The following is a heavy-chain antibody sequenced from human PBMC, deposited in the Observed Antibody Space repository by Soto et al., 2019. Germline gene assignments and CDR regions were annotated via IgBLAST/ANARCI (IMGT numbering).Heavy chain of an antibody. D-gene: IGHD3-9*01. Sequence: QVQLVQSGAEVKKPGASVKVSCKASGYTFTNYGIAWVRQAPGQGLEWMGWISPYSGKTDYRQNLQGRVTMTADTSTTTAYMELRSLRSDDTAVYYCTRDPLTLTTGLNFDFWGQGTLVAVFS. V-gene: IGHV1-18*01. CDR2: ISPYSGKT. CDR3: TRDPLTLTTGLNFDF. J-gene: IGHJ4*02. CDR1: GYTFTNYG.